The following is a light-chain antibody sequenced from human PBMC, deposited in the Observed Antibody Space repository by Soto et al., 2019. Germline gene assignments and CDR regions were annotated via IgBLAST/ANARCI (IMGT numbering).Light chain of an antibody. V-gene: IGLV7-46*01. CDR2: DTS. CDR3: LLSYSGADAV. Sequence: QAVVTQEPSLTVSPGGTVTLTCGSSTGAVTSGHYPYWFQQKPGQAPRTLIYDTSNKHSWTPARFSCSLLGGKAALTLSGAQPEDEAEYYCLLSYSGADAVFGGGTQLTVL. J-gene: IGLJ7*01. CDR1: TGAVTSGHY.